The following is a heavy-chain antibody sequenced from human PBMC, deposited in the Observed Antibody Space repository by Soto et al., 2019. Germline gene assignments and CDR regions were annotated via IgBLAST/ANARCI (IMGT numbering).Heavy chain of an antibody. J-gene: IGHJ6*03. CDR2: INHSGST. D-gene: IGHD5-12*01. V-gene: IGHV4-34*01. Sequence: SETLSLTCAVYGGSFSGYYWSWIRQPPGKGLEWIGEINHSGSTNYNPSLKSRVTISVDKSKNQFSLKLSSVTAADTAVYYCARVLETGLRSKPYYYYYYMDVWGKGTTVTVSS. CDR1: GGSFSGYY. CDR3: ARVLETGLRSKPYYYYYYMDV.